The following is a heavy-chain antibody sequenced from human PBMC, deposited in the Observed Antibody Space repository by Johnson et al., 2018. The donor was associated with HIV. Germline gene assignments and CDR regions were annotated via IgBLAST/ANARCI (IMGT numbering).Heavy chain of an antibody. Sequence: QVRLVESGGGVVQPGRSLRLSCAASGFTFSSYAMHWVRQAPGKGLEWVAVISYDGSNKYYADSVKGRFTISRDNSKNTLYLQMNSLRAEDTAVYYCARDRDYGSGAFDVWGPGTMVTVSS. CDR2: ISYDGSNK. D-gene: IGHD3-10*01. CDR1: GFTFSSYA. V-gene: IGHV3-30*14. CDR3: ARDRDYGSGAFDV. J-gene: IGHJ3*01.